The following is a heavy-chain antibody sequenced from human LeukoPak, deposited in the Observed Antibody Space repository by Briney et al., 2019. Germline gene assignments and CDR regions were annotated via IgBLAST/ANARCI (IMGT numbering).Heavy chain of an antibody. V-gene: IGHV3-23*01. CDR1: GLTFSNYA. D-gene: IGHD6-19*01. Sequence: GGSLRLSCAASGLTFSNYAKSWVRQAPGKGLEWVSAISGGGGSTYYADSVKGRFTISRDNSKNTPYLQMNSLRAEDTAVYYCAKEPAVVGLYHGLDVWGQWTTVTVSS. CDR3: AKEPAVVGLYHGLDV. J-gene: IGHJ6*02. CDR2: ISGGGGST.